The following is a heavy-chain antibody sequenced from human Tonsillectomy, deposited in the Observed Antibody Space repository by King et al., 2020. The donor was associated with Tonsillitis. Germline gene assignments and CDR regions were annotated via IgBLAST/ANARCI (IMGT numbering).Heavy chain of an antibody. V-gene: IGHV1-8*02. Sequence: QLVQSGAEVRKPGASVKVSCEASGYTFTTYDINWVRQAPEKGLEWMGQVTPRSGRSGYERKFQGRLTLTSDISISTAHMELSSLTSEDTAVYYCVRGGDQDFWGQGTLVTVSS. CDR3: VRGGDQDF. CDR2: VTPRSGRS. CDR1: GYTFTTYD. J-gene: IGHJ4*02. D-gene: IGHD4-17*01.